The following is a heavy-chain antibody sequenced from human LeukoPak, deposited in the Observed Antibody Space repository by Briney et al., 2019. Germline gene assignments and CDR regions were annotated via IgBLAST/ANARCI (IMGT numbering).Heavy chain of an antibody. Sequence: SETLSLTCAVYGGSFSGYYWSWIRQPPGEGLEWIGEINHSGSTNYNPSLKSRVTISVDTSKNQFSLKLSSVTAADTAVYYCARWFGAIDYWGQGTLVTVSS. CDR2: INHSGST. D-gene: IGHD3-10*01. J-gene: IGHJ4*02. V-gene: IGHV4-34*01. CDR1: GGSFSGYY. CDR3: ARWFGAIDY.